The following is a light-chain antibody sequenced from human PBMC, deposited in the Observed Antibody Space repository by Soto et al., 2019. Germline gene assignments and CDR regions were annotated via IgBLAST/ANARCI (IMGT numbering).Light chain of an antibody. J-gene: IGLJ1*01. CDR3: QSYDNSLSGFYV. CDR1: SSNLGANSD. Sequence: QLVLTQPPSVSGAPGQRVTISCTGSSSNLGANSDVHWYQQLAGAAPKLLIYGTSNRPSGVSDRFSGSKSGTSASLAITGLQAEDEADYYCQSYDNSLSGFYVFGTGTKLTVL. V-gene: IGLV1-40*01. CDR2: GTS.